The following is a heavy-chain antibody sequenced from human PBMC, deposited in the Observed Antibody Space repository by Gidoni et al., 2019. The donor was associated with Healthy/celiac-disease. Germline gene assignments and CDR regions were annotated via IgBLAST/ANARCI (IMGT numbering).Heavy chain of an antibody. D-gene: IGHD6-19*01. V-gene: IGHV3-7*03. CDR3: AREPSGWYYFDY. J-gene: IGHJ4*02. Sequence: EVQLVESGGGLVQPGGSLRPSCAASGFSFSSYWMSWVRQAPGKGLGWVANIKQDGSETSYVDSVKGRFTISRDNAKNSLYLQMNSLRAEDTAVYYCAREPSGWYYFDYWGQGTLVTVSS. CDR1: GFSFSSYW. CDR2: IKQDGSET.